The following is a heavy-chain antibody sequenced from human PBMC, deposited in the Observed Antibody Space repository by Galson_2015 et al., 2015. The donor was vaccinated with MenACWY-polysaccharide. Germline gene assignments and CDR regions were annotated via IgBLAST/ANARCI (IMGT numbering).Heavy chain of an antibody. CDR2: IFNSDST. V-gene: IGHV4-59*02. CDR1: SASVTTYF. Sequence: SEPLSLTCPVSSASVTTYFWSWFRQPPGRGLEYVGYIFNSDSTNYNPSLKSRVTISADTPKNQFSLNLISVTSADTAIYYCARLNTGRYVGSGYCLGYGGQGTRFTVSS. J-gene: IGHJ4*02. CDR3: ARLNTGRYVGSGYCLGY. D-gene: IGHD1-26*01.